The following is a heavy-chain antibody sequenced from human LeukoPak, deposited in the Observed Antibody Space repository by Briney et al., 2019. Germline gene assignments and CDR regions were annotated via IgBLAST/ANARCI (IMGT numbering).Heavy chain of an antibody. D-gene: IGHD3-16*01. V-gene: IGHV3-23*01. Sequence: GGSLRLSCAASGFTFSSYAMSWVRQAPGKGLEWVSAISSSDGSTYYSDSVKGRFTISRDNSKNTLYLQMNSLRVEDTGVYYCTKDPHGDWGQGTLVTVSS. J-gene: IGHJ4*02. CDR2: ISSSDGST. CDR3: TKDPHGD. CDR1: GFTFSSYA.